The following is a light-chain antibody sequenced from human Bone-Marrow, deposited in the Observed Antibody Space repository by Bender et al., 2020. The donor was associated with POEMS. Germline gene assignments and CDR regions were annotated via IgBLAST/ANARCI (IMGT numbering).Light chain of an antibody. V-gene: IGLV2-14*02. CDR3: QAWDSSTAV. CDR1: NSDVGDYNL. CDR2: EVT. J-gene: IGLJ3*02. Sequence: QSALTQPASVSGSPGQSVTISCSGSNSDVGDYNLVSWYQQYPGKAPKLMIYEVTQRPAGVSYRFSGSKAGNTASLTISGLQAEVEADYYCQAWDSSTAVFGGGTKLTVL.